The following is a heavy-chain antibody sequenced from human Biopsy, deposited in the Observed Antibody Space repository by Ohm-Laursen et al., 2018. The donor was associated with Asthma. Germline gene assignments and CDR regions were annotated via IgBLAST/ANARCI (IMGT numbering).Heavy chain of an antibody. CDR1: GDSFSNYA. D-gene: IGHD4-17*01. CDR3: AREVSTVDYGYYYFAMDV. J-gene: IGHJ6*02. Sequence: SSVKVSCKASGDSFSNYAISWVRQAPGQGLEWMGGLIPVLGTPDHAQMFEGRVTITTDESTSSAYMELSSLRSEDSAVYYCAREVSTVDYGYYYFAMDVWGQGTTVTVSS. V-gene: IGHV1-69*05. CDR2: LIPVLGTP.